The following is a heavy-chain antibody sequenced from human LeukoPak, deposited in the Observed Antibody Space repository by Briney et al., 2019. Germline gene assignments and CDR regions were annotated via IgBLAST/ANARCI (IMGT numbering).Heavy chain of an antibody. Sequence: GRSLRLSCAASGFSFNTYDIHWVRQAPGKGLEWVAAILPDGGGDRYADSVRGRFTISRDNSKNTLYLQMNGLRGEDTAVYYCAKTVGANKNYFDYWGQGTLVTVSS. CDR1: GFSFNTYD. CDR2: ILPDGGGD. J-gene: IGHJ4*02. D-gene: IGHD1-26*01. CDR3: AKTVGANKNYFDY. V-gene: IGHV3-30*18.